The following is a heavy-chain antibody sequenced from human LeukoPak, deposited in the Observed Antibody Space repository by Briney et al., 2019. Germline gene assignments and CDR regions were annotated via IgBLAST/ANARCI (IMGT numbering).Heavy chain of an antibody. V-gene: IGHV1-8*01. CDR1: GYTFTSYD. J-gene: IGHJ4*02. Sequence: ASVKVSCKASGYTFTSYDINWVRQATGQGLEWMGWMNPNSGNTGSAQKFQGRVTMTRNTAISTAYMELSSLRSEDTAVYYCARADIVVVPAAILDSYYFDYWGQGTLVTVSS. CDR2: MNPNSGNT. D-gene: IGHD2-2*01. CDR3: ARADIVVVPAAILDSYYFDY.